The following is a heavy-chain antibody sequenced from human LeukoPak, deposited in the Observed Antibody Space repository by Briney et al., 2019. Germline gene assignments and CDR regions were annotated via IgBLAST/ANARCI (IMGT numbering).Heavy chain of an antibody. V-gene: IGHV3-23*01. CDR2: ITGSDDNT. J-gene: IGHJ4*02. CDR1: RFTFSSYA. CDR3: AKDGSYGDFDF. D-gene: IGHD4-17*01. Sequence: GGSLRLSCAASRFTFSSYAMGWVRQAPGKGLEWVSGITGSDDNTYYADSVKGRFTISRDKSKNMLLLQMNSLTAEDTAIYYCAKDGSYGDFDFWGQGTLVTVSP.